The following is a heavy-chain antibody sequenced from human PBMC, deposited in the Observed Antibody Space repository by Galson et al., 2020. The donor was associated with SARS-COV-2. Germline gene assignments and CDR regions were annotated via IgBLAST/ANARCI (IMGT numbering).Heavy chain of an antibody. CDR1: GFTFDDYA. J-gene: IGHJ4*02. V-gene: IGHV3-9*01. CDR3: AKGPNSYSSAWYGIDY. CDR2: ISWNSGTI. D-gene: IGHD6-19*01. Sequence: SLKLSCAASGFTFDDYAMHWVRQAPGKGLEWVSGISWNSGTIGYADSVKGRFTVSRDNAKNSLYLQMNSLRAEDTAMYYCAKGPNSYSSAWYGIDYGGQGTLGTVSS.